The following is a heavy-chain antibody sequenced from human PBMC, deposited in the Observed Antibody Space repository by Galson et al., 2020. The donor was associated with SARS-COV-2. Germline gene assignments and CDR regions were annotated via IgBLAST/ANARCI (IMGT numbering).Heavy chain of an antibody. Sequence: GGSLRLSCAASGFTVTSHYMSWVRQAPGKGLEWVSVIYSRGDTFYGGSVRGRFTISRHNSENKLYLQMDSLRTEDTAVYCCASRQCTSTVCPDGAFNVWGRGTMVTVSS. J-gene: IGHJ3*01. D-gene: IGHD2-8*01. CDR1: GFTVTSHY. CDR3: ASRQCTSTVCPDGAFNV. CDR2: IYSRGDT. V-gene: IGHV3-53*04.